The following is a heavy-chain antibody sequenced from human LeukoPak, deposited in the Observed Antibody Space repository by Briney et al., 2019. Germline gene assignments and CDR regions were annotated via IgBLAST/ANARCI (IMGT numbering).Heavy chain of an antibody. Sequence: GGSLRLSCAASGFTFSSYAMSWVRQAPGKGLEWVSAISGSGGSTYYADSVKGRFAISRDNSKNTLYLQMNSLRTEDTSIYYCATEEGDGSAHDFWGQGTLVTVS. CDR2: ISGSGGST. CDR3: ATEEGDGSAHDF. V-gene: IGHV3-23*01. CDR1: GFTFSSYA. D-gene: IGHD3-10*01. J-gene: IGHJ4*02.